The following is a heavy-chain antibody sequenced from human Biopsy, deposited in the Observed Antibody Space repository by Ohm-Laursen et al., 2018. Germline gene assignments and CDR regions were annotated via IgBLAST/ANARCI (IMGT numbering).Heavy chain of an antibody. CDR3: ARDRGYYSDRTVPGYFDL. D-gene: IGHD3-22*01. CDR2: VYYTGST. Sequence: SQTLSLTCTASGDSISSYYWSWIRQPPGKGLEWIGYVYYTGSTDYNPSLQSRVTISVDTSKNHFSLRLRSVTPADTAMYYCARDRGYYSDRTVPGYFDLWGRGTLVTVSS. V-gene: IGHV4-59*01. CDR1: GDSISSYY. J-gene: IGHJ2*01.